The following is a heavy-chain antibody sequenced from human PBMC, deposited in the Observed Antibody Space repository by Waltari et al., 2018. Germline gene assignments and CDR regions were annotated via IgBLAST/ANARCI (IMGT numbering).Heavy chain of an antibody. CDR2: IYYPGSA. Sequence: QESGPELVEPSETLYLTCTVSSVSISSGAFYWAWIRQPAGKGPEWIGDIYYPGSAYYNPSRESRVAISVDTSRNQFFLSLTSVTAADAAVYFCARAQCSSSSCFFVSGFDPWGQGIHVTVSS. J-gene: IGHJ5*02. CDR1: SVSISSGAFY. D-gene: IGHD6-19*01. CDR3: ARAQCSSSSCFFVSGFDP. V-gene: IGHV4-39*01.